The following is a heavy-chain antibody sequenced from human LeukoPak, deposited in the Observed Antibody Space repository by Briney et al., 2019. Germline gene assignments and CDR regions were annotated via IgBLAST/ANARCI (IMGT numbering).Heavy chain of an antibody. CDR3: ARDREMATMWGFSAFDI. D-gene: IGHD5-24*01. V-gene: IGHV1-69*05. CDR1: GGTFSSYA. J-gene: IGHJ3*02. Sequence: ASVKVSCKASGGTFSSYAISWVREAPGQGLEWMGRIIPIFGTANYAQKFQGRVTITTDESTSTAYLELSSLISEDSAVYYCARDREMATMWGFSAFDIWGQGTMVTVSS. CDR2: IIPIFGTA.